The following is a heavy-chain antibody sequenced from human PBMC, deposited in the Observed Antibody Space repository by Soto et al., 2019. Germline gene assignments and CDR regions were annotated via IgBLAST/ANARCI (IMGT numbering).Heavy chain of an antibody. J-gene: IGHJ6*03. CDR1: GGSISSGGYY. CDR2: IYHSGST. D-gene: IGHD2-2*01. Sequence: QVQLQESGPGLVKPSQTLSLTCTVSGGSISSGGYYWTWIRQHPRKGLEWIGHIYHSGSTHYNPSLESRLTISVDTSKNQFSLRLTSVTAADTAVYYCAMTGVVPLYYYYYMDVWGKGTTVTVSS. V-gene: IGHV4-31*03. CDR3: AMTGVVPLYYYYYMDV.